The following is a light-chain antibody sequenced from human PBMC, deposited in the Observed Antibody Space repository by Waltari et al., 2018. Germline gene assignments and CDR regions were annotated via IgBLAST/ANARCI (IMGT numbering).Light chain of an antibody. CDR2: DDS. CDR3: QVWDSSSDLWV. J-gene: IGLJ3*02. CDR1: NIGSES. V-gene: IGLV3-21*02. Sequence: SYVLTQPPSVSVAPGQTARITRGGNNIGSESVHWYQQKPGQAPVLVVYDDSDRPSGIPERFSGSNSGNTATLTISRVEAGDEADYYCQVWDSSSDLWVFGGGTKLTVL.